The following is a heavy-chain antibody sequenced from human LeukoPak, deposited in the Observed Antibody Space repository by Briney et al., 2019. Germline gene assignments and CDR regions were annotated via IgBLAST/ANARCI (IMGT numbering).Heavy chain of an antibody. CDR2: INHSGST. D-gene: IGHD4-23*01. CDR1: GGSFSGYY. Sequence: SETLSLTCAVYGGSFSGYYWSWIRQPPGKGLEWIGEINHSGSTNYNPSLKSRVTISVGTSKNQFSLKLSSVTAADTAVYYCARGRDYGGNHFDYWGQGTLVTVSS. J-gene: IGHJ4*02. V-gene: IGHV4-34*01. CDR3: ARGRDYGGNHFDY.